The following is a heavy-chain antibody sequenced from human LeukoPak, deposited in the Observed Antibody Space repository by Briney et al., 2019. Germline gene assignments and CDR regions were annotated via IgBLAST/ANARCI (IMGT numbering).Heavy chain of an antibody. CDR3: APYCSSTSCYIHGMDV. D-gene: IGHD2-2*02. V-gene: IGHV4-34*01. Sequence: NPSETLSLTCAVYGGSFSGYYWSWIRQPPGKGLEWIGEINHSGSTNYNPSLKSRVTISVDTSKNQFSLKLSSVTAADTAVYYCAPYCSSTSCYIHGMDVWGQGTTVTVSS. CDR1: GGSFSGYY. J-gene: IGHJ6*02. CDR2: INHSGST.